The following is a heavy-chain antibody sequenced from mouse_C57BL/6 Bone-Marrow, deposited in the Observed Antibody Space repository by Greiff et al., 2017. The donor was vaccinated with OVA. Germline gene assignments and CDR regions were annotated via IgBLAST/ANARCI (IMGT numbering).Heavy chain of an antibody. Sequence: EVTLVESGGGLVKPGGSLKLFRAASGITFSDYGMHWVRQAPEKGLEWVAYIRSGSSTIYYAEPVKGRFTISGNNAKNTLFLQMTSLRSEDTAMYYCASNDYDYFDYWGQGTTLTVSS. D-gene: IGHD2-4*01. CDR1: GITFSDYG. CDR3: ASNDYDYFDY. CDR2: IRSGSSTI. J-gene: IGHJ2*01. V-gene: IGHV5-17*01.